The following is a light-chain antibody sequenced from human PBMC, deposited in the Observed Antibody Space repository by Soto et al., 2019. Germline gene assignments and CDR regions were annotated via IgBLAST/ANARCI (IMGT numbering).Light chain of an antibody. J-gene: IGKJ1*01. Sequence: EIVVTQSPATLSVSPGESATLSCRASQSITSSKLAWYPQKPGQAPRLLIYGASNRATGIPARFSGSGSGTEFTLTISSLQSEDFAVYYCQQYDYWPRTFGQGSKVEIK. CDR3: QQYDYWPRT. CDR1: QSITSSK. V-gene: IGKV3-15*01. CDR2: GAS.